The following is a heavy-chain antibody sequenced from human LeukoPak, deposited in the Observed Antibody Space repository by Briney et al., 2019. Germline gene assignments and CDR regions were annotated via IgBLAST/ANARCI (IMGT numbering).Heavy chain of an antibody. CDR2: ISYDGSNK. CDR3: AKDKRSANYCSGGSCYSLDY. Sequence: GGSLRLSCAASGFSFSDYNMNWVRQAPGKGLEWVAVISYDGSNKYYADSVKGRFTTSRDNSKNTLYLQMNSLRAEDAAVYYCAKDKRSANYCSGGSCYSLDYWGQGTLVTVSS. J-gene: IGHJ4*02. D-gene: IGHD2-15*01. CDR1: GFSFSDYN. V-gene: IGHV3-30*18.